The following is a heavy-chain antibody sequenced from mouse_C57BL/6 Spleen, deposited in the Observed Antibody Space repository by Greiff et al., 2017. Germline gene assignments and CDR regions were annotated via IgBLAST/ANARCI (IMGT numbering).Heavy chain of an antibody. CDR2: IRLKSDNYAT. V-gene: IGHV6-3*01. Sequence: EVMLVESGGGLVQPGGSMKLSCVASGFTFSNYWMNWVRQSPEKGLEWVAQIRLKSDNYATHYAESVKGRFTISRDDYKSSVYLQMNNLRAEDTGIYYCTGGGPYYFDYWGQGTTLTVSS. CDR1: GFTFSNYW. CDR3: TGGGPYYFDY. J-gene: IGHJ2*01.